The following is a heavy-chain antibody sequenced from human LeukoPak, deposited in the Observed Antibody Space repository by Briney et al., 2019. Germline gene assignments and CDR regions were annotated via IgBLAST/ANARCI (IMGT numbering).Heavy chain of an antibody. V-gene: IGHV3-33*01. J-gene: IGHJ4*02. CDR1: GFTFSSYG. Sequence: PGGSLRLSCVVSGFTFSSYGMHWVRQAPGKGLEWVAVIWNDGSIKYYADSVKGRLTISRDNSKNTLYLQMNSLRAEDTAVYYCARDPYSSSSLQGFWGQGTLVTVSS. CDR3: ARDPYSSSSLQGF. CDR2: IWNDGSIK. D-gene: IGHD6-6*01.